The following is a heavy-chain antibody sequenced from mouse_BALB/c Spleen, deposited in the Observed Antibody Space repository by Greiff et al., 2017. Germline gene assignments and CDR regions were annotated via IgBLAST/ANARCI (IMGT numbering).Heavy chain of an antibody. Sequence: EVMLVESGGGLVKPGGSLKLSCAASGFTFSDYYMYWVRQTPEKRLEWVATISDGGSYTYYPDSVKGRFTISRDNAKNNLYLQMSSLKSEDTAMYYCARDYYGSSQPTWFAYWGQGTLVTVSA. J-gene: IGHJ3*01. CDR3: ARDYYGSSQPTWFAY. D-gene: IGHD1-1*01. CDR1: GFTFSDYY. V-gene: IGHV5-4*02. CDR2: ISDGGSYT.